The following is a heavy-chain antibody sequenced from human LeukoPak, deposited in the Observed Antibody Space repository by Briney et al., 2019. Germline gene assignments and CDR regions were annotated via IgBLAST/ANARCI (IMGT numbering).Heavy chain of an antibody. J-gene: IGHJ4*02. D-gene: IGHD4-17*01. CDR1: GFDFSGYG. CDR2: ILYDGSNK. V-gene: IGHV3-30*03. Sequence: GRSLTLSCAASGFDFSGYGMQWVRQAPGKGLEWVAVILYDGSNKYYADSVKGRCTISRDNSKKTLYLQMNSLRAEDTAVYYCAGYDYGDLGPLQFWGQGTLVTVPS. CDR3: AGYDYGDLGPLQF.